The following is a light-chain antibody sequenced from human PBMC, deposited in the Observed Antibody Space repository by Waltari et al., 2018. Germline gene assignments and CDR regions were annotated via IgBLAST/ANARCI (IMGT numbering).Light chain of an antibody. CDR1: QSMSRY. CDR3: QNHERLPAT. V-gene: IGKV3-20*01. Sequence: EVVLTQSPGTLSLSPGERAPLFCRASQSMSRYLVWYQQRPGQAPRLLIYGASIRAAGIPDRFSGSGSGTDFTLSISRLEPEDFAVYYCQNHERLPATFGQGTRVEIK. CDR2: GAS. J-gene: IGKJ1*01.